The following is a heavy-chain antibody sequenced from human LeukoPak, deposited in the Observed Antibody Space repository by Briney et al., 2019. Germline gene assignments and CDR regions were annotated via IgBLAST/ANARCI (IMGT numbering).Heavy chain of an antibody. CDR1: GFTVSSNY. Sequence: GGSLRLSCAASGFTVSSNYMSWVRQAPGKGLEWVSVIYSGGSTYYADSVKGRFTISRDNSKNTLYLQMNSLRAEDTAVYYCAKEGGIVCGWLRCGFWYWGQGTLVTVSS. J-gene: IGHJ4*02. V-gene: IGHV3-53*01. CDR3: AKEGGIVCGWLRCGFWY. CDR2: IYSGGST. D-gene: IGHD5-12*01.